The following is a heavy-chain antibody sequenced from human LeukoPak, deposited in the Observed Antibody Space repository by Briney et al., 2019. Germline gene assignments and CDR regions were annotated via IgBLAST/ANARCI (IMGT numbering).Heavy chain of an antibody. V-gene: IGHV4-59*01. Sequence: PSETLSLTCTVSGGSISRYYWSWIRQPPGKGLEWIGYIYYSGSTNYNPSLKSRVTISVDTSKNQFSLKLSSVTAADTAVYYCARWYSSSWYGMDVWGQGTTVTVSS. J-gene: IGHJ6*02. D-gene: IGHD6-13*01. CDR2: IYYSGST. CDR3: ARWYSSSWYGMDV. CDR1: GGSISRYY.